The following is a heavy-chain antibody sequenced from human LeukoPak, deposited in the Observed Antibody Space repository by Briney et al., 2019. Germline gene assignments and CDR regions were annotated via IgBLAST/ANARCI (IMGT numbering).Heavy chain of an antibody. Sequence: GGSLRLSCEVSGFTINNRGMHWVRQAPGKGLEWVAMISHDGNVEFYLDSVKGRFTISRENSKNTLYLQMNSLTTDDTAIYYCAKDWGVSGWYNWFDSWGQGTQVTVSS. D-gene: IGHD6-19*01. CDR2: ISHDGNVE. J-gene: IGHJ5*01. CDR3: AKDWGVSGWYNWFDS. CDR1: GFTINNRG. V-gene: IGHV3-30*18.